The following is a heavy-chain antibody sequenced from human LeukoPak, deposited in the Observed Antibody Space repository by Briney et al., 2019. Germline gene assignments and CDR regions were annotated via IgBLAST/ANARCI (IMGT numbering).Heavy chain of an antibody. Sequence: ASVKVSCKASGGTFSSYAISWVRQAPGQGLEWMGGIIPIFGTANYAQKFQGRVTITADESTSTAYMELRSLRSEDTAVYYCARERLTYYDSSGYYDYWGQGTLVTVSS. CDR3: ARERLTYYDSSGYYDY. CDR2: IIPIFGTA. V-gene: IGHV1-69*13. D-gene: IGHD3-22*01. CDR1: GGTFSSYA. J-gene: IGHJ4*02.